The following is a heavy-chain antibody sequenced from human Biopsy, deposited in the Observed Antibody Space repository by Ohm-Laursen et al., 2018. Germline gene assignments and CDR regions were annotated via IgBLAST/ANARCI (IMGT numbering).Heavy chain of an antibody. CDR2: FAPENGKT. J-gene: IGHJ4*02. CDR1: GYAVTEFS. CDR3: AADINVWNVNY. Sequence: ASVKVSCKVSGYAVTEFSMHWVRQAPGKGLEWMGGFAPENGKTIYAQKFQGRVTMTEDTSTDTAYMELSSLRSEDTAVYYCAADINVWNVNYWGQGSLVTVSS. V-gene: IGHV1-24*01. D-gene: IGHD1-1*01.